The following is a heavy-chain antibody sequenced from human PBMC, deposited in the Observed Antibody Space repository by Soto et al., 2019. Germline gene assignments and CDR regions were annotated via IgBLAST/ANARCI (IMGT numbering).Heavy chain of an antibody. CDR2: IIPIFGTA. D-gene: IGHD4-17*01. Sequence: QVQLVQSGAEVKKPGSSVKVSCKASGGTFSSYAISWVRQAPGQGLEWMGGIIPIFGTANYAQKFQGRVRTTSDPARSSGCVYVTDLTPPVSAVQSCEVPTGLRRPTLGASDPLGQG. CDR1: GGTFSSYA. J-gene: IGHJ5*02. V-gene: IGHV1-69*01. CDR3: EVPTGLRRPTLGASDP.